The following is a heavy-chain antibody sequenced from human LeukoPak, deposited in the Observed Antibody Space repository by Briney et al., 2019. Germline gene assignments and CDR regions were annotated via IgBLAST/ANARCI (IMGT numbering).Heavy chain of an antibody. D-gene: IGHD5-12*01. CDR1: GDSISTYY. J-gene: IGHJ4*02. V-gene: IGHV4-59*01. CDR2: MYYGGST. CDR3: ARGVVGYGPYDY. Sequence: SETLSLTCTVSGDSISTYYWSWIRQPPGKGLEWIGYMYYGGSTNYNPSLKSRVTISLDTPKNQFSLRLNSVTAADTAVYYCARGVVGYGPYDYWGQGTLVTVSS.